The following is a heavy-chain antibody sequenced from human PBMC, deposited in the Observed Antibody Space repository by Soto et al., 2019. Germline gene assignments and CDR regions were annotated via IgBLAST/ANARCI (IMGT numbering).Heavy chain of an antibody. J-gene: IGHJ3*02. CDR3: PHSQGEQQLVGAFDI. CDR2: IYWDDDK. V-gene: IGHV2-5*02. Sequence: SGPKLVNPTQTLTLTCTFSGFSLSTSGVGVGWIRQPPGKALEWLALIYWDDDKRYSPSLKSRLTITKDTSKNQVVLTMTNMDPVDTATYYCPHSQGEQQLVGAFDIWGQGTMVTVSS. CDR1: GFSLSTSGVG. D-gene: IGHD6-13*01.